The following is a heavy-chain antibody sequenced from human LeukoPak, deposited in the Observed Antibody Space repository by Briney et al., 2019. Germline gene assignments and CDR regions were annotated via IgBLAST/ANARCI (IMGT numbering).Heavy chain of an antibody. CDR2: IWYDGSNK. Sequence: PGGSLRLSCAASGFTFSSYGMHWVRQAPDKGLEWVAVIWYDGSNKYYADSVKGRFTISRDNSKNTLYLQMNSLRAEDTAVYYCARDSFGFDYWGQGTLVTVSS. J-gene: IGHJ4*02. V-gene: IGHV3-33*01. CDR3: ARDSFGFDY. CDR1: GFTFSSYG. D-gene: IGHD3-16*01.